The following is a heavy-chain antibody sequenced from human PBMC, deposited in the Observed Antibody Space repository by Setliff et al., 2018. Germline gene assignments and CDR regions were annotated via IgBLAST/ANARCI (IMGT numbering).Heavy chain of an antibody. J-gene: IGHJ4*02. V-gene: IGHV4-61*09. Sequence: SETLSLTCTVSGGSMNSGSYYWSFIRQPAGKGLEWIGQIYTSWSTNYNPSLKSRVTMLVDTSKNQFSLKLSSVTAADTAVYYCANCRYQVPYDYWGQGTLVTVSS. CDR3: ANCRYQVPYDY. D-gene: IGHD2-2*01. CDR1: GGSMNSGSYY. CDR2: IYTSWST.